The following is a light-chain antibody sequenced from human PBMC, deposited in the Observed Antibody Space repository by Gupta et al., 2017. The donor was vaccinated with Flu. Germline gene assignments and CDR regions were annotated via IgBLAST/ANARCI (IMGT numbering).Light chain of an antibody. V-gene: IGLV3-21*02. CDR2: NDK. CDR1: NIGSKS. Sequence: GGYNIGSKSAHWYQQKPGQAPVLVVYNDKFRPSGIPERISGSNSGNTATLTISGVEAGDEADYYCQVWDSTGDYVLGGGTTLTVL. CDR3: QVWDSTGDYV. J-gene: IGLJ3*02.